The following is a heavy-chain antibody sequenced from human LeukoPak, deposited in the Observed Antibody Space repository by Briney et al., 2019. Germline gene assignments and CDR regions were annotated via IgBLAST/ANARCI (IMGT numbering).Heavy chain of an antibody. J-gene: IGHJ6*03. Sequence: GASVKVSCKASGYTFTSYGISWVRQAPGQGLEWMGWISAYNGNTNYAQKLQGRVTMTTDTSTSTAYMELRSLRSDDTAVYYCARANFWSGYPYYYYYYMDVWGKGTTVTVSS. CDR2: ISAYNGNT. D-gene: IGHD3-3*01. CDR1: GYTFTSYG. CDR3: ARANFWSGYPYYYYYYMDV. V-gene: IGHV1-18*01.